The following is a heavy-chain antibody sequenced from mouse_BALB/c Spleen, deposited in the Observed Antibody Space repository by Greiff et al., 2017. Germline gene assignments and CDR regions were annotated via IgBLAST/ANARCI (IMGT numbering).Heavy chain of an antibody. CDR3: ASQVRGAMDY. J-gene: IGHJ4*01. CDR2: ISYSGST. V-gene: IGHV3-2*02. D-gene: IGHD2-14*01. CDR1: GYSITSDYA. Sequence: EVKLQESGPGLVKPSQSLSLTCTVTGYSITSDYAWNWIRQFPGNKLEWMGYISYSGSTSYNPSLKSRISITRDTSKNQFFLQLNSVTTEDTATYYCASQVRGAMDYWGQGTSVTVSS.